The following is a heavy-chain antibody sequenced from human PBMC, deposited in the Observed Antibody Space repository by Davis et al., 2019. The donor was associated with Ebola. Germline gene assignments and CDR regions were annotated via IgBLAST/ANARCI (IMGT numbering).Heavy chain of an antibody. CDR2: IYPGDSDT. CDR3: ARHGPDFWSGSFY. J-gene: IGHJ4*02. CDR1: GYSLTSYW. D-gene: IGHD3-3*01. V-gene: IGHV5-51*01. Sequence: GESLKISCHGSGYSLTSYWIGWVRQMPGKGLEWMGIIYPGDSDTRYSPSFQGQVTISADKSISTAYLQWSSLKASDTAMYYCARHGPDFWSGSFYWGQGTLVTVSS.